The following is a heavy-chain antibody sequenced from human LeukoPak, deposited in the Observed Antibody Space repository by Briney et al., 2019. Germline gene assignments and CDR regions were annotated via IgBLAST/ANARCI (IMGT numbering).Heavy chain of an antibody. V-gene: IGHV3-23*01. Sequence: GGSLRLSCAASGFTFSSYGMSWLRQAPGKGLEWVSAISGSGGSTYYADSVKGRFTISRDNSKNTLYLQMNSLRAEDTAVYYCAKDLRRGVSVRYFDLWGRGTLVTVSS. CDR3: AKDLRRGVSVRYFDL. CDR2: ISGSGGST. J-gene: IGHJ2*01. CDR1: GFTFSSYG. D-gene: IGHD2-8*01.